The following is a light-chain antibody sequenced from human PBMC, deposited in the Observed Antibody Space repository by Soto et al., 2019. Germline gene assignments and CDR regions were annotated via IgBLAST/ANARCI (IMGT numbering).Light chain of an antibody. CDR3: NSYTSSSTHV. CDR2: DVS. V-gene: IGLV2-14*01. J-gene: IGLJ1*01. Sequence: QSAVTQPASVSASPGQSITISCTGTSSDVGGYNYVSWYQQHPGKAPKLMIYDVSNRPSGVSDRFSGSKSGNTASLTISGLQAEDEADYYCNSYTSSSTHVFGTGTKVTVL. CDR1: SSDVGGYNY.